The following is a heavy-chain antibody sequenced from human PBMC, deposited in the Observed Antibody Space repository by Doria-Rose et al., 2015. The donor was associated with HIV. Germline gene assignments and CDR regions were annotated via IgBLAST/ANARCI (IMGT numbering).Heavy chain of an antibody. V-gene: IGHV2-26*01. CDR2: IFSDDER. CDR1: GVSLSSPGMG. J-gene: IGHJ4*02. Sequence: ESGPVLVKPTETLTLTCTVSGVSLSSPGMGVSWIRQPPGKALEWLANIFSDDERSYKTSLKSRLTISRGTSKSQVVVTVTDMDPVDTATYYCARIKSSRWYHKYYFDFWGQGTLVIVSA. D-gene: IGHD6-13*01. CDR3: ARIKSSRWYHKYYFDF.